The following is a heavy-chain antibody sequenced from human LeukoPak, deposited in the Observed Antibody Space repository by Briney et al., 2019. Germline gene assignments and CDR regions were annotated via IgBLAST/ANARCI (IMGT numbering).Heavy chain of an antibody. CDR3: GKTTTGYRSGGYTGWPVDY. J-gene: IGHJ4*02. D-gene: IGHD6-19*01. CDR1: GFTFNSYA. Sequence: GGSLRLSCAASGFTFNSYANYWVRQAPRKGLDLDSRIFGSGSTTPYADSVTARLTSSRDHSKNTVYMQMASLRVEDTAVYYCGKTTTGYRSGGYTGWPVDYCGEGDLGTVSS. CDR2: IFGSGSTT. V-gene: IGHV3-23*01.